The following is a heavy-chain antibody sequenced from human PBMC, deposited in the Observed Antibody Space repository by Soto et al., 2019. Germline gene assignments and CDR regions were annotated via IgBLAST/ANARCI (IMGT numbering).Heavy chain of an antibody. V-gene: IGHV1-18*04. CDR2: ISAYNGNT. D-gene: IGHD6-13*01. J-gene: IGHJ2*01. Sequence: ASVKVSCKASGYTFTSYGISWVRQARGQGLEWMGWISAYNGNTNYAQKLQGRVTMTTDTSTSTAYMELRSLRSDDTAVYYCARSWYSSSWFYWYFDLWGRGTLVTVSS. CDR1: GYTFTSYG. CDR3: ARSWYSSSWFYWYFDL.